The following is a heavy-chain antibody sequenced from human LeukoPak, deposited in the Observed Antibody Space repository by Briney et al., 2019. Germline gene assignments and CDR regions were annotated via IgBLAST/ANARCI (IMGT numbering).Heavy chain of an antibody. J-gene: IGHJ2*01. D-gene: IGHD3-10*01. Sequence: SETLSLTCAVYGGSFSGYYWSWIRQPPGKGLEWIGEINHSGSTNYNPSLKSRVTISVDTSKNQFSLKLSSVTAADTAVYYCARAYGSGSFPVDLWGRGTLVAVSS. CDR2: INHSGST. CDR3: ARAYGSGSFPVDL. V-gene: IGHV4-34*01. CDR1: GGSFSGYY.